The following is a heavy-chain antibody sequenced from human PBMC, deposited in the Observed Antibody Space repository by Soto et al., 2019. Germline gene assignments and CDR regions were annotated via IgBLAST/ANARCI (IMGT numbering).Heavy chain of an antibody. CDR2: INAINGAT. CDR1: GYIFSGNY. V-gene: IGHV1-2*02. CDR3: ARAREDSSGWFDH. D-gene: IGHD6-19*01. Sequence: QVQLVQSGAEVRKPGASVKVSCKASGYIFSGNYLHWVRRAPGQGLEWMAWINAINGATNYAQKFRGRATVTRDTSISTSYLELSGLTSDDTAVYYCARAREDSSGWFDHWGQGTQVTVSP. J-gene: IGHJ5*02.